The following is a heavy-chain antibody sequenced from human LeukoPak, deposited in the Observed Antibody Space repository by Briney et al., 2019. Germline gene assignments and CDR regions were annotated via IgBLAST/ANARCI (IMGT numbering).Heavy chain of an antibody. J-gene: IGHJ3*02. CDR1: GYSFTRYW. Sequence: GEFLKISCKGSGYSFTRYWIGWVRQMPGKGLEWLGIIYPGDSESRYSPAFQGQVTISADKSISTAYLQWSSLKASDTAMYYCARHGKAGPDSWFDIWGQGTMVTVSS. V-gene: IGHV5-51*01. D-gene: IGHD2-21*01. CDR3: ARHGKAGPDSWFDI. CDR2: IYPGDSES.